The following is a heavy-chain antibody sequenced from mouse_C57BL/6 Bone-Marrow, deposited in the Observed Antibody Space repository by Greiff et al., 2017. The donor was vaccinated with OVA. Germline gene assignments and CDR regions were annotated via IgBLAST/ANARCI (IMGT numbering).Heavy chain of an antibody. D-gene: IGHD2-2*01. CDR3: TRWGGYDVWYFDV. CDR2: IDPETGGT. Sequence: VKLQQSGAELVRPGASVTLSCKASGYTFTDYEMHWVKQTPVHGLEWIGAIDPETGGTAYNQKFKGKAILTADKSSSTAYMELRSLTSEDSAVYYCTRWGGYDVWYFDVWGTGTTVTVSS. J-gene: IGHJ1*03. V-gene: IGHV1-15*01. CDR1: GYTFTDYE.